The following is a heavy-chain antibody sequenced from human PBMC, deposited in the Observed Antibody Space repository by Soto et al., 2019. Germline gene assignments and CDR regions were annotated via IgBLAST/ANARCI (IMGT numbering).Heavy chain of an antibody. CDR1: GFTFSSYE. D-gene: IGHD3-9*01. V-gene: IGHV3-48*03. Sequence: EVQLVESGGGLVQPGGSLRLSCAASGFTFSSYEMNWVRQAPGKGLEWVSYISSSGSTIYYADSVKGRFTISRDNAKNSLYLQMNSLRAEDTAVYYCARDAVWYYDILTGYSYGMDVWGQGTTVTVSS. CDR3: ARDAVWYYDILTGYSYGMDV. J-gene: IGHJ6*02. CDR2: ISSSGSTI.